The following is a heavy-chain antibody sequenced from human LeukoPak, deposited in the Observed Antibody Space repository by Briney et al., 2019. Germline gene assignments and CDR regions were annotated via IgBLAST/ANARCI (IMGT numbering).Heavy chain of an antibody. CDR2: INHSGST. V-gene: IGHV4-34*01. D-gene: IGHD3-16*02. CDR3: ARGRRRGFGGVIAFDY. CDR1: GGSFSGYY. Sequence: SETLSLTCAVCGGSFSGYYWSWIRQPPGKGLEWIGEINHSGSTNYNPSLKSRVTISVDTSKNQFSLKLSSVTAADTAVYYCARGRRRGFGGVIAFDYWGQGTLVTVSS. J-gene: IGHJ4*02.